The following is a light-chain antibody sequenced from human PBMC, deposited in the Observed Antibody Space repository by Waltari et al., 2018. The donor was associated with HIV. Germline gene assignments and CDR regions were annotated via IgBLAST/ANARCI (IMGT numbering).Light chain of an antibody. V-gene: IGLV2-14*01. CDR2: EVS. CDR1: SRDIGGYNY. Sequence: QSALTQPASVSGSPGQSITISCTGTSRDIGGYNYVSWYQHHPGKAPELMIYEVSNRPSGVSTRFSGSKSGNTASLTISGLQAEDEAHYYCSSYTTSSTLVFGGGTKLTVL. J-gene: IGLJ3*02. CDR3: SSYTTSSTLV.